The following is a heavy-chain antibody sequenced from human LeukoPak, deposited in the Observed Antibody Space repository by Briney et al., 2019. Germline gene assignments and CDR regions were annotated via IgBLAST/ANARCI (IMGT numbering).Heavy chain of an antibody. CDR2: IIPIFGLA. CDR3: ARYGSSTFLGVID. V-gene: IGHV1-69*10. J-gene: IGHJ4*02. Sequence: SVRVSCRASGGIFSSYALSWVRHAPGQGLECVGGIIPIFGLANYAQKFQGRVTITADKSTSTAYMELSSLRSEDTAVYYCARYGSSTFLGVIDWGQGPLVTVSS. D-gene: IGHD3-16*01. CDR1: GGIFSSYA.